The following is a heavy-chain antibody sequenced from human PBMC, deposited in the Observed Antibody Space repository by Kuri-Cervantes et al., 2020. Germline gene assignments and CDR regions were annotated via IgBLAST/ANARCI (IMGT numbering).Heavy chain of an antibody. V-gene: IGHV4-59*01. Sequence: GSLRLSCTVSGGSIWSWIRQPPGKGLEWIGYIYNSGSTNYNPSLKSRVTISVDTSKNQFSLKLSSVTAADTAVYYCAAGGIAARYYYYYMDVWGKGTTVTVSS. J-gene: IGHJ6*03. D-gene: IGHD6-6*01. CDR1: GGSI. CDR2: IYNSGST. CDR3: AAGGIAARYYYYYMDV.